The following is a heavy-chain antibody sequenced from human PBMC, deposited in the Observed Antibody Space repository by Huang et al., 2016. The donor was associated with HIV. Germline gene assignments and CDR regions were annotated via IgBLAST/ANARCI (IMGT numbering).Heavy chain of an antibody. CDR1: VGSISSAYYY. CDR3: ARQAYCSSTACYRFDS. CDR2: LYFRCST. V-gene: IGHV4-39*01. J-gene: IGHJ4*02. D-gene: IGHD2-2*01. Sequence: QLQLQETGPGLVKPLETLTLTCTVSVGSISSAYYYLGWIRRPPGKGLEWIGGLYFRCSTYYTPSFKSRVTMSVDSSKNQVSLKLNSVTAADTAVYFCARQAYCSSTACYRFDSWGQGMLVTVSS.